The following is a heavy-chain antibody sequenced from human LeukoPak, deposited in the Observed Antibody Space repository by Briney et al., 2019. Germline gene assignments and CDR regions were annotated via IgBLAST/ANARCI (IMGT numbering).Heavy chain of an antibody. Sequence: PGGSLRLSCAASGFTFSSYAMNWVRQPPGKGLEWIGEIYHSGSTKCNPSLKSRVTISVDKSKNQFSLKLNSVTAADTAVYYCAREVGRGLFDYWGQGTLVTVSS. V-gene: IGHV4-4*02. CDR1: GFTFSSYAM. J-gene: IGHJ4*02. D-gene: IGHD1-26*01. CDR3: AREVGRGLFDY. CDR2: IYHSGST.